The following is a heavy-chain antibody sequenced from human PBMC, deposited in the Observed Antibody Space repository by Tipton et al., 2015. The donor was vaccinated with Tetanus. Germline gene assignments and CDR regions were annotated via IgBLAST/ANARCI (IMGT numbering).Heavy chain of an antibody. D-gene: IGHD2-2*02. V-gene: IGHV3-53*01. Sequence: SLRLSCVATGFNVRSNFINWVRQAPGKGPEWVSAIHSGGDTFYADSMKGRFTISRDNAKNSVFLHMASLRAEDTAVYYCATGNTLDYWGQGTLVTVSS. CDR2: IHSGGDT. CDR3: ATGNTLDY. J-gene: IGHJ4*02. CDR1: GFNVRSNF.